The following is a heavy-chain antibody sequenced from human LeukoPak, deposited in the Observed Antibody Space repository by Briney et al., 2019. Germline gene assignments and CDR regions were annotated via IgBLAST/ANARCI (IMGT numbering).Heavy chain of an antibody. CDR1: DISIRSYY. V-gene: IGHV4-4*07. CDR3: AREGYGSGTYGDFDF. J-gene: IGHJ4*02. D-gene: IGHD3-10*01. Sequence: PSETLSLTCTVSDISIRSYYWSWIRQSAGKGLEWIGHIYGSGSPNYNPSLNNRVSISVDMSKDQFSLKLRSVTAADTAVYYCAREGYGSGTYGDFDFWGRGTLVIVSS. CDR2: IYGSGSP.